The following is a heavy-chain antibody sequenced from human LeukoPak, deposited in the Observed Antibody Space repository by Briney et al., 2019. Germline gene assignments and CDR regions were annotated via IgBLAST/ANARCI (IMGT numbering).Heavy chain of an antibody. J-gene: IGHJ4*02. CDR1: GGTFSSYA. CDR2: ILPILGIA. Sequence: ASVKVSCKASGGTFSSYAISWVRQAPGQGLEWMGRILPILGIANYAQKFQGRVTITADKSTSTAYMELSSLRSEDTAVYYCARGQPYAHVDYWGQGTLVTVSS. V-gene: IGHV1-69*04. D-gene: IGHD1-14*01. CDR3: ARGQPYAHVDY.